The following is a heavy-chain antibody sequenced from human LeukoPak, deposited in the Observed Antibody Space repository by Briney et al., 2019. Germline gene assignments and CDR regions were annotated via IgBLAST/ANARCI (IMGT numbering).Heavy chain of an antibody. Sequence: GGSLRLSCAASGFTFSGSAMSWVRQAPGEGLEWVSLISYGGANSYYTVSVRGGFTISRDNSKDTLFLQMSSLRAEDTAIYYCARDMQLSTWGLGTMVTVSS. CDR1: GFTFSGSA. CDR3: ARDMQLST. CDR2: ISYGGANS. V-gene: IGHV3-23*01. D-gene: IGHD3-16*02. J-gene: IGHJ3*01.